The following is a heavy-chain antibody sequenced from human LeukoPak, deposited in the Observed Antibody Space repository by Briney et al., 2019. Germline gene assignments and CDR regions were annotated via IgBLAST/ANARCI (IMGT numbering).Heavy chain of an antibody. J-gene: IGHJ4*02. Sequence: GGSLRLSCAASGFTFSSYDMHWVRQVTGKGLEWVSAIGTAGDTYYPGSVKGRFTISRENAKNSLYLQMNSLRAGDTAMYYCARGRGDYWGQGTLVTVSS. CDR1: GFTFSSYD. CDR2: IGTAGDT. V-gene: IGHV3-13*01. CDR3: ARGRGDY.